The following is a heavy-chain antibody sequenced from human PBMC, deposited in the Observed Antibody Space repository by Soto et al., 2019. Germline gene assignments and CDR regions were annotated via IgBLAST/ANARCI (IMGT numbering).Heavy chain of an antibody. Sequence: GGSLRLSCAASRFTFSSYWMSWVRQAPGKGLEWVANIKQDGSEKYYVDSVKGRFTISRDNAKNSLYLQMNSLRAEDTAVYYCARGYSGYDSFDIWGQGTMVTVSS. CDR1: RFTFSSYW. CDR2: IKQDGSEK. CDR3: ARGYSGYDSFDI. D-gene: IGHD5-12*01. V-gene: IGHV3-7*03. J-gene: IGHJ3*02.